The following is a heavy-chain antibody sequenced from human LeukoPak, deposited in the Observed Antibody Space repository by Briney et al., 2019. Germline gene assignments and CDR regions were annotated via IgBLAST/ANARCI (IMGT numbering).Heavy chain of an antibody. D-gene: IGHD3-22*01. CDR3: ARGVSTMIVVVIGAFDI. Sequence: GGSLRLSCAASGFTFSSYAMHWVRQAPGNGLEWVAVISYAGSNKYYAESVMGRFSIYRDNSKNTLYLQMNSLRAEDTAVYYCARGVSTMIVVVIGAFDIWGQGTMVTVSS. CDR2: ISYAGSNK. CDR1: GFTFSSYA. J-gene: IGHJ3*02. V-gene: IGHV3-30*04.